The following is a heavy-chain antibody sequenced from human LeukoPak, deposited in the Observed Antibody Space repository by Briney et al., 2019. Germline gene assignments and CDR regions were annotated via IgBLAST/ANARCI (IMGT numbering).Heavy chain of an antibody. CDR3: AKANWVSNADAVW. D-gene: IGHD1-1*01. Sequence: GGSLRLSCVASGFSFTNYAMSWVRQAPARGPEWVSSIRSGGETFYADSVKGQSTLSRDDSRNTVYLQLNNLRVEDTAIYYCAKANWVSNADAVWWGQGTRVTVSS. V-gene: IGHV3-23*01. J-gene: IGHJ4*02. CDR1: GFSFTNYA. CDR2: IRSGGET.